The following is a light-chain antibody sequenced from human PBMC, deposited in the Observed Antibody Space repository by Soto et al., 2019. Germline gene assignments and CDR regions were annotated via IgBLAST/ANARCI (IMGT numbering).Light chain of an antibody. CDR3: QQYGSSPPT. CDR1: QSISRY. Sequence: GLTQSPGTLSLSPGERTTLSCRASQSISRYLAWYQQKPGQGPRLLIYGASSRATGTPDRFSGSGSGTDFTLTINRLEPEDFALYYCQQYGSSPPTFGQGTKV. J-gene: IGKJ1*01. V-gene: IGKV3-20*01. CDR2: GAS.